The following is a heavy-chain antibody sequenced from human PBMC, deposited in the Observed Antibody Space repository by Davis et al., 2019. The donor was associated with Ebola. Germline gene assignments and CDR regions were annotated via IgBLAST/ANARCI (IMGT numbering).Heavy chain of an antibody. CDR3: ARGSGVIAAPDY. J-gene: IGHJ4*02. D-gene: IGHD6-6*01. CDR1: GGTFSSYA. Sequence: SVKVSCKASGGTFSSYAISWVRQAPGQGLEWMGGIIPQKFQGRVTITADKSTSTAYMELSSLRSEDTAVYYCARGSGVIAAPDYWGQGTLVTVSS. CDR2: IIP. V-gene: IGHV1-69*10.